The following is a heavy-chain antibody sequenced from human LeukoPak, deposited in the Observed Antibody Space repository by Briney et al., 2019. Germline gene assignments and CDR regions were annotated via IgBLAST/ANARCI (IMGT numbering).Heavy chain of an antibody. J-gene: IGHJ4*02. CDR1: GFTFTSNS. Sequence: GGSLSFSSAASGFTFTSNSMTWARKAPGKGRKWVSAISGSGGSTYYADSVKGRFTISRDNSKNTLYLQMNSLRAEDTAVYYCAKPPNWNYYYFDYWGQGTLVTVSS. CDR3: AKPPNWNYYYFDY. V-gene: IGHV3-23*01. CDR2: ISGSGGST. D-gene: IGHD1-7*01.